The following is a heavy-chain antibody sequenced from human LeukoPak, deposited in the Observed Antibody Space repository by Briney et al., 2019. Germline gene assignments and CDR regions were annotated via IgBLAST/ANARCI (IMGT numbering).Heavy chain of an antibody. J-gene: IGHJ4*02. Sequence: ASVKVSCKASGYTFTSYGISWVRQAPGQGLEWMGWISAYNGNTNYAQKLQGRVTMTTDTSTSTACMELRSLRSDDTAVYYCARDWTSAVGATKVDYWGQGTLVTVSS. V-gene: IGHV1-18*01. CDR2: ISAYNGNT. D-gene: IGHD1-26*01. CDR1: GYTFTSYG. CDR3: ARDWTSAVGATKVDY.